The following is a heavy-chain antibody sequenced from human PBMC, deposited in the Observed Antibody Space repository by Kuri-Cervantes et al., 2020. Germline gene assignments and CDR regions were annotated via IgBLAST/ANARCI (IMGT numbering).Heavy chain of an antibody. Sequence: ASVKVSCKASDYMFTSYGVSWVRQAPGQGLEWMGWISTYNGDTKYAQNVQGRVTTTTDASTNTAYVELRSLRSGDTAVYYCARGYGDFPFDYWGQGTLVTVSS. V-gene: IGHV1-18*01. CDR2: ISTYNGDT. CDR3: ARGYGDFPFDY. D-gene: IGHD4-17*01. CDR1: DYMFTSYG. J-gene: IGHJ4*02.